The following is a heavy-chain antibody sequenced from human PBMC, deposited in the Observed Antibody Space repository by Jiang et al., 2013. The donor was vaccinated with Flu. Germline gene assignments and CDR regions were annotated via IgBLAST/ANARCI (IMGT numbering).Heavy chain of an antibody. Sequence: SRGLEWLGRTYYRSKWYNDYAVSVKSRITINPDTSKNQFSLQLNSVTPEDTAVYYCARERLVRDNWFDPWGQGTLVTVSS. CDR3: ARERLVRDNWFDP. D-gene: IGHD6-19*01. V-gene: IGHV6-1*01. CDR2: TYYRSKWYN. J-gene: IGHJ5*02.